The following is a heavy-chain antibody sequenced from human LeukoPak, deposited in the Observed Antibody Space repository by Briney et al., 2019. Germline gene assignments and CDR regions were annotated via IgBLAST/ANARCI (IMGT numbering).Heavy chain of an antibody. Sequence: PSETLSLTCTVSGGSISSSSYYWGWIRQPPGKGLEWIGSIYYSGSTYYNPSLKSRVTISVDTSKNQFSLKLSSVTAADTAVYYCASVLGDSSGYYLAFDIWGQGTMVTVSS. CDR1: GGSISSSSYY. CDR3: ASVLGDSSGYYLAFDI. J-gene: IGHJ3*02. CDR2: IYYSGST. D-gene: IGHD3-22*01. V-gene: IGHV4-39*07.